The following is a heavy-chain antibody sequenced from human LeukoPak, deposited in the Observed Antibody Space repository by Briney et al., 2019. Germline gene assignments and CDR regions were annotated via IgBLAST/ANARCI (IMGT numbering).Heavy chain of an antibody. Sequence: ASVKVSCKASGYTFTSYAMNWVRQAPGQGLEWMGWINTNTGNPTYAQGFTGRFVFSLDTSVSTAYLQISSLKAEDTTMYYCARVRARARRSSGSIDYWGQGTLVTVSS. CDR3: ARVRARARRSSGSIDY. J-gene: IGHJ4*02. V-gene: IGHV7-4-1*02. CDR2: INTNTGNP. D-gene: IGHD3-22*01. CDR1: GYTFTSYA.